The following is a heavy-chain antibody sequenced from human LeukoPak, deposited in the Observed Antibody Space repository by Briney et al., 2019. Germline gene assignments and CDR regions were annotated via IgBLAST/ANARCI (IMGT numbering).Heavy chain of an antibody. CDR2: INPNSGGT. CDR1: GYTFTSYP. Sequence: ASVKVSCKASGYTFTSYPISWVRQAPGQGLEWMGWINPNSGGTNYAQKFQGRVTMTRDTSISTAYMELSRLRSDDTAVYYCARVLVRGVGDYWGQGTLVTVSS. CDR3: ARVLVRGVGDY. J-gene: IGHJ4*02. V-gene: IGHV1-2*02. D-gene: IGHD3-10*01.